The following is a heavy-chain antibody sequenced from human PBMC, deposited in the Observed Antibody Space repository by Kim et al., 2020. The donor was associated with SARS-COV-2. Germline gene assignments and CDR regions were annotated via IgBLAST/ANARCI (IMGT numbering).Heavy chain of an antibody. D-gene: IGHD3-10*01. CDR3: ARDSAYYYYGMDV. J-gene: IGHJ6*02. CDR1: GFTFSSYS. Sequence: GGSLRLSCAASGFTFSSYSMNWVRQAPGKVLEWVSYISSSSSTRYYADSVKGRFTIARDNAKNSLYLQMNSLRDEDTAVYYCARDSAYYYYGMDVWGQVSTVTVSS. V-gene: IGHV3-48*02. CDR2: ISSSSSTR.